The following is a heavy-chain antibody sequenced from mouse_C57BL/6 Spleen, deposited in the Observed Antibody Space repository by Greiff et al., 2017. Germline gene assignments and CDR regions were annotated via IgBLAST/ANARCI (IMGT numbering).Heavy chain of an antibody. CDR1: GYAFSSYW. J-gene: IGHJ4*01. Sequence: QVQLKESGAELVKPGASVKISCKASGYAFSSYWMNWVKQRPGKGLEWSGQIYPGDGDTNYNGKFKGKATLTADKSSSTAYMQLSSMTSEDSAVYFCARLAYYAMDYWGQGTSVTVSS. CDR2: IYPGDGDT. CDR3: ARLAYYAMDY. V-gene: IGHV1-80*01.